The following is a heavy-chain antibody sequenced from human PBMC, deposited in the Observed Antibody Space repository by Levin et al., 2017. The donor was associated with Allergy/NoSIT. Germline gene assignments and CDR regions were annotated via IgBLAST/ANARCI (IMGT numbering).Heavy chain of an antibody. V-gene: IGHV3-53*01. Sequence: PGGSLRLSCAASGFSVSTHYMTWVRQGPGKGLECVSVIYDDGSTYYADSVRGRFTISIDNSKNTLSLQMNSLRDDDTAVYYCTKGHYSGVYQWGQGTLVTVSS. CDR3: TKGHYSGVYQ. CDR1: GFSVSTHY. CDR2: IYDDGST. J-gene: IGHJ4*02. D-gene: IGHD2-2*01.